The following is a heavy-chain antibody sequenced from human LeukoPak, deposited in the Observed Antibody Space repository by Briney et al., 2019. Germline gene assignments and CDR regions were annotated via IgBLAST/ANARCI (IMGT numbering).Heavy chain of an antibody. CDR2: IGISSGPL. CDR3: AKGGCRGTCNPLAY. J-gene: IGHJ4*02. V-gene: IGHV3-48*01. D-gene: IGHD2-15*01. Sequence: GGSLRLSCAASGFTFNNYAMNWVRQTPGGRLEWVSFIGISSGPLLYADSVKGRFTISRDNSKNTLYLQMNNLRAEDMAVYYCAKGGCRGTCNPLAYWGQGALVTVSP. CDR1: GFTFNNYA.